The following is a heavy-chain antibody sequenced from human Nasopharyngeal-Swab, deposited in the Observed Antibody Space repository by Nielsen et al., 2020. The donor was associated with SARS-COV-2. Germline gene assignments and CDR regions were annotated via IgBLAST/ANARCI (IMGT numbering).Heavy chain of an antibody. J-gene: IGHJ4*02. CDR3: AKTYSSGWLYFDF. CDR2: ISWNSGSI. D-gene: IGHD6-19*01. V-gene: IGHV3-9*01. CDR1: TFTFDSFA. Sequence: SLKISCTDSTFTFDSFAMNWVRQAPGKGLEWVAGISWNSGSIGYADSVKGRFTISRDNSKNTLYLQMNSLRAEDTAVYYCAKTYSSGWLYFDFWGQGTLVPVSS.